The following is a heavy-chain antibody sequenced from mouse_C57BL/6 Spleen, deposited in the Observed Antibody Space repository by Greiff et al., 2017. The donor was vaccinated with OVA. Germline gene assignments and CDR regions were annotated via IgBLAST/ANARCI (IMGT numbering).Heavy chain of an antibody. D-gene: IGHD1-1*01. CDR3: AKTSLYYGSSYSYCDY. CDR1: GYTFTSYW. Sequence: QVQLQQPGAELVRPGTSVKLSCKASGYTFTSYWMHWVKQRPGQGLEWIGVIDPSDSYTNYNQKFKGKATLTVDTSSSTAYMQRSSLTSEDSAVYDCAKTSLYYGSSYSYCDYWGQGTTLTVSS. CDR2: IDPSDSYT. V-gene: IGHV1-59*01. J-gene: IGHJ2*01.